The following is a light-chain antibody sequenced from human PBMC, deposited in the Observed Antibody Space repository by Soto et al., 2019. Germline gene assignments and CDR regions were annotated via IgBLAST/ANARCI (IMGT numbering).Light chain of an antibody. V-gene: IGKV3-20*01. Sequence: EIVLTQSPGTLSLSPGERATLSCRASQSVSSSYLAWYQQKPGQAPRLLIYGASSRATGIPDRFSGSGSGTDFTLTISRLEPEEFAEYSCQQYGSSYRYTFGQGTKLEIK. CDR3: QQYGSSYRYT. J-gene: IGKJ2*01. CDR1: QSVSSSY. CDR2: GAS.